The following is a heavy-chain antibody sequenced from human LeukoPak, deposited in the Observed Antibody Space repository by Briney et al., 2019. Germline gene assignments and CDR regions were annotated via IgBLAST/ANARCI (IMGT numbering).Heavy chain of an antibody. J-gene: IGHJ5*02. D-gene: IGHD4-11*01. V-gene: IGHV1-2*02. CDR3: ARDSDHDSKSP. CDR1: GYTFIAYY. Sequence: ASVKVSCKASGYTFIAYYMHWVRQAPGQGLEWMGWINPYTGGTNYAQKFQGRVTMTRDTSISTAYWELGKLESDETAVNYCARDSDHDSKSPWGQGTLVAVSS. CDR2: INPYTGGT.